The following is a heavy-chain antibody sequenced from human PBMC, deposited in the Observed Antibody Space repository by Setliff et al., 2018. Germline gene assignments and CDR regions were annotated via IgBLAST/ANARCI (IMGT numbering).Heavy chain of an antibody. Sequence: GGSLRLSCAASGFSFSDYAISWVRQAPGKGLEWVAIIWHDGTNKYYADSVKGRFDISRDSSKNTVYLQMNSLTAEDTAMYYCATLSKDLNYWGQGTLVTVSS. CDR1: GFSFSDYA. D-gene: IGHD3-3*01. CDR3: ATLSKDLNY. CDR2: IWHDGTNK. V-gene: IGHV3-33*08. J-gene: IGHJ4*02.